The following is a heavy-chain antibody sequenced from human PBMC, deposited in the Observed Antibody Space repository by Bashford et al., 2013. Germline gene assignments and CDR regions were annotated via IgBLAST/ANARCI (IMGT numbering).Heavy chain of an antibody. CDR3: AREGVLVLTPYYYYYGMDV. J-gene: IGHJ6*02. CDR2: ISAYNGNT. CDR1: GYTFTSYG. V-gene: IGHV1-18*01. D-gene: IGHD6-13*01. Sequence: ASVKVSCKASGYTFTSYGISWVRQAPGQGLEWMGWISAYNGNTNYAQKLQGRVTMTTDTSTSTAYMELRSLETLNDTAVYYCAREGVLVLTPYYYYYGMDVVGPRDHGHRLL.